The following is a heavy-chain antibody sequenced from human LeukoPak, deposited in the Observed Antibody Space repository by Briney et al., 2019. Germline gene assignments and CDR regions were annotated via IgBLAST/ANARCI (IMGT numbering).Heavy chain of an antibody. CDR1: GCTLSSNY. Sequence: GGSLRLSCSASGCTLSSNYMSWVRQAPGKGLEGVSVIYSGGSTYDADSVKGRFTISRDNCKNTLYLQVTSLRAEDTAVHYCATTMIPANPDAFDIWGQGTMVTVSS. J-gene: IGHJ3*02. V-gene: IGHV3-53*01. D-gene: IGHD3-22*01. CDR2: IYSGGST. CDR3: ATTMIPANPDAFDI.